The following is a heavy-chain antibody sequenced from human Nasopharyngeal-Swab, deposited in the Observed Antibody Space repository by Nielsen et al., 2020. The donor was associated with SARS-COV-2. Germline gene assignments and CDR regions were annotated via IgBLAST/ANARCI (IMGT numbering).Heavy chain of an antibody. D-gene: IGHD4-17*01. CDR2: ISSSGSTI. J-gene: IGHJ6*02. CDR1: GFTFSSYE. CDR3: ARDHGDYERMQYYYYYGMDV. Sequence: GSLSLSCAASGFTFSSYEMNWVRQAPGKGLEWVSYISSSGSTIYYADSVKGRFTISRDNAKNSLYLQMNSLRAEDTAVYYCARDHGDYERMQYYYYYGMDVWGQGTTVTVSS. V-gene: IGHV3-48*03.